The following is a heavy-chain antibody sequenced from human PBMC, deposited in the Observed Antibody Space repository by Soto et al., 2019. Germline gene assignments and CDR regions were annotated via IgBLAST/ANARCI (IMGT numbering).Heavy chain of an antibody. Sequence: QVQIQQWGAGLLKPSETLSLNCAVSGGSFSAHYWSWIRQSPGKGLEWIGEINYSRNTNYNPSLKSRVTISIDTSKNQLSLKLSSVTTADTAVYYCARVQRNCSGRVCSWDLDPWGQGTLVTVSS. V-gene: IGHV4-34*02. D-gene: IGHD2-15*01. J-gene: IGHJ5*02. CDR3: ARVQRNCSGRVCSWDLDP. CDR2: INYSRNT. CDR1: GGSFSAHY.